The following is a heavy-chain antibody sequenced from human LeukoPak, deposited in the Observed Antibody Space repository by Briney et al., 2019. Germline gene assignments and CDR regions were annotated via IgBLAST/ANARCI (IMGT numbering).Heavy chain of an antibody. Sequence: GGSLRLSCAASGFTFSSYGMHWVRQAPGKGLEWVAFIRYDGSNKYYADSVKGRFTIYRDNSKNTLYLQMNSLRAEDTAVYYCARAIAVVAYFDYWGQGTLVTVSS. V-gene: IGHV3-30*02. CDR1: GFTFSSYG. D-gene: IGHD6-19*01. CDR3: ARAIAVVAYFDY. J-gene: IGHJ4*02. CDR2: IRYDGSNK.